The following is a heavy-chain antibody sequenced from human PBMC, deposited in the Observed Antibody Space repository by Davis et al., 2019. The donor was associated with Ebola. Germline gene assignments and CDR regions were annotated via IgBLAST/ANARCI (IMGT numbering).Heavy chain of an antibody. CDR1: GFTFSRYA. D-gene: IGHD3-22*01. Sequence: PGGSLRLSCAASGFTFSRYAMHWVRQAPGKGLEWVAVISHDGSNKYYADSVKGRFTISRDNSKNTLYLQMNSLRAEDTAVYYCATIHYYDSSGREDAFDIWGQGTMVTVSS. CDR2: ISHDGSNK. V-gene: IGHV3-30-3*01. J-gene: IGHJ3*02. CDR3: ATIHYYDSSGREDAFDI.